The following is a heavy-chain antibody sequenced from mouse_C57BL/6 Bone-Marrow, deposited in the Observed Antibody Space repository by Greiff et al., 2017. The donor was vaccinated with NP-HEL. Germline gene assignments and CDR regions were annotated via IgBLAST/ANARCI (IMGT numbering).Heavy chain of an antibody. D-gene: IGHD2-1*01. Sequence: QVQLKHSGAELVRPGTSVKVSCKASGYAFTNYLIEWVKQRPGQGLEWIGVINPGSGGTNYNEKFKGKATLTADKSSSTAYMQLSSLTSEDSAVYFCARDLLHWGQGTSVTVSS. J-gene: IGHJ4*01. CDR2: INPGSGGT. CDR3: ARDLLH. V-gene: IGHV1-54*01. CDR1: GYAFTNYL.